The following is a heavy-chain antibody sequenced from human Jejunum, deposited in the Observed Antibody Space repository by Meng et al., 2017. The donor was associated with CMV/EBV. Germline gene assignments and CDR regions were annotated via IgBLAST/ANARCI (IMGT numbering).Heavy chain of an antibody. J-gene: IGHJ5*02. CDR1: GASITSGLW. CDR2: YSHSGDT. CDR3: ARSPGFWSLDP. V-gene: IGHV4-4*02. D-gene: IGHD2-8*02. Sequence: CAVSGASITSGLWWGWARQTPGKGLEWIGEYSHSGDTRYNPSLQSRVIISLHKTENQFSLELTSVTAADTGVYYCARSPGFWSLDPWGRGTLVTVSS.